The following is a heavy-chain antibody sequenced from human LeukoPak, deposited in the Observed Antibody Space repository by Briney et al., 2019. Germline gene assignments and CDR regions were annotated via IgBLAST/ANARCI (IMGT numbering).Heavy chain of an antibody. Sequence: ESGPTPVNPTQTLTLTCTFSGFSLRTSGMCVSWIRQPPGKALEWLVRIDWDNDKYYTASLKTRLTISKDTSKNQVVLTMTNMDPVDTATYYCVRTRPVSGWFDPWGQGTLVPVSS. CDR2: IDWDNDK. V-gene: IGHV2-70*11. CDR3: VRTRPVSGWFDP. D-gene: IGHD5/OR15-5a*01. CDR1: GFSLRTSGMC. J-gene: IGHJ5*02.